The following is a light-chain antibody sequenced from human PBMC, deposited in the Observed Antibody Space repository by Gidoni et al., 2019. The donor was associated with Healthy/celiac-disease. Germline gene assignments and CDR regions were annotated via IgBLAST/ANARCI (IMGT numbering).Light chain of an antibody. V-gene: IGKV1-5*03. Sequence: DIQMTQSPSTLSASVGDRVTITFRASQSLSSWLAWYQQKPGKDPTLLIYKASSLESGVPPRFSGSGSGREFTLTISSLQPDDFATYYCQQYNSYSDSCGQGTKLEIK. CDR2: KAS. CDR1: QSLSSW. J-gene: IGKJ2*03. CDR3: QQYNSYSDS.